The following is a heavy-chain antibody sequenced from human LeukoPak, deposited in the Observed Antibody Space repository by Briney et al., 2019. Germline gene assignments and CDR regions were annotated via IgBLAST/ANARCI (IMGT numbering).Heavy chain of an antibody. Sequence: ASVKVSCKASGYTFTSYDINWVRQATGQGLEWMGWMNPNNGNTGYAQKFQGRVTITRNTSISTAYMELSSLRSEDTAVYYCARSWGPAAIYPWGQGTLVTVSS. CDR1: GYTFTSYD. D-gene: IGHD2-2*02. J-gene: IGHJ5*02. CDR2: MNPNNGNT. CDR3: ARSWGPAAIYP. V-gene: IGHV1-8*03.